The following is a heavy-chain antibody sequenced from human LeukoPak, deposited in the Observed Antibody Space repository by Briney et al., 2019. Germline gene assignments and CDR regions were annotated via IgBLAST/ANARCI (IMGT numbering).Heavy chain of an antibody. CDR1: GYTFTSYD. CDR2: MNPNSGNT. D-gene: IGHD1-26*01. Sequence: SVKVSCKASGYTFTSYDINWVRQATGQGLEWMGWMNPNSGNTGYAQKFQGRVTITRNTSISTAYMELSSLRSEDTAVYYCARGHNSGSYYDFYYYYYMDVWGKGTTVTVSS. V-gene: IGHV1-8*03. CDR3: ARGHNSGSYYDFYYYYYMDV. J-gene: IGHJ6*03.